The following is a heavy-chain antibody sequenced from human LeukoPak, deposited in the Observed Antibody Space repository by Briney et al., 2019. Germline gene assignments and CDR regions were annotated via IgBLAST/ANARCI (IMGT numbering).Heavy chain of an antibody. Sequence: GGSLRLSCAASGFTFSSYSMNWVRQAPGKGLEWVSSISSSGSYIYYADSVKGRFTISRDNAKNSLYLQMNSLRAEDTAVYYCARTSGDYYDSSGYYLDFDYWGQGTLVTVSS. CDR2: ISSSGSYI. D-gene: IGHD3-22*01. J-gene: IGHJ4*02. CDR3: ARTSGDYYDSSGYYLDFDY. CDR1: GFTFSSYS. V-gene: IGHV3-21*01.